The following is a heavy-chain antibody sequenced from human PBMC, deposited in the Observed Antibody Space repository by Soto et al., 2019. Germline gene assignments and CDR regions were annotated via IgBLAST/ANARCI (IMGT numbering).Heavy chain of an antibody. D-gene: IGHD3-3*01. CDR2: IYWDDDK. J-gene: IGHJ4*02. CDR1: GFSLSTSRVG. Sequence: QITLKESGPTLVKPTQTLTLTCTFSGFSLSTSRVGVGWIRQPPGKALEWLALIYWDDDKRYSPSLKSRLTITKDTSKNQVVLTMTNMDPVDTATYYCAHRRGYDFWSGPFDYWGQGTLVTVSS. V-gene: IGHV2-5*02. CDR3: AHRRGYDFWSGPFDY.